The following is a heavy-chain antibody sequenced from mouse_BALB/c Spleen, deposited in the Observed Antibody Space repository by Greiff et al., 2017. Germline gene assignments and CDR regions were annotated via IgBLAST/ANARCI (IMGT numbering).Heavy chain of an antibody. CDR1: GFSLTSYG. CDR2: IWAGGST. CDR3: ARDRGSSYGNAMDY. D-gene: IGHD1-1*01. J-gene: IGHJ4*01. Sequence: VQLVESGPGLVAPSQSLSITCTVSGFSLTSYGVHWVRQPPGKGLEWLGVIWAGGSTNYNSALMSRLSISKDNSKSQVFLKMNSLQTDDTAMYYCARDRGSSYGNAMDYWGQGTSVTVSS. V-gene: IGHV2-9*02.